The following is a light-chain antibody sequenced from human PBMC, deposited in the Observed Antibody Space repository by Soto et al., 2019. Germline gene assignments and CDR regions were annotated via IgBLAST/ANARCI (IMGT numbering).Light chain of an antibody. J-gene: IGKJ1*01. V-gene: IGKV1-5*03. CDR1: QTISSW. Sequence: IRMTQSASTVSGTVGDRVTITCRASQTISSWLPWYQQKPGKAPKLLIYKASTLKSGVPSRFSGSGSGTEFTLTISSLQPDDVATYYCQDYNSYSEAFGQGSKVDI. CDR3: QDYNSYSEA. CDR2: KAS.